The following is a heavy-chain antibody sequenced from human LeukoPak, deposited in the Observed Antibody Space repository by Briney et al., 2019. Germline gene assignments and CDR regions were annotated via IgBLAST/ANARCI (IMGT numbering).Heavy chain of an antibody. D-gene: IGHD3-3*01. CDR2: INPNSGGT. J-gene: IGHJ4*02. V-gene: IGHV1-2*02. CDR1: GYTFNGSY. CDR3: ARGLLFLEWLLSSLYYFDY. Sequence: GASVKVSCKASGYTFNGSYMHWVRQAPGQGLEWMGWINPNSGGTNYAQKFQGRVTMTRDTSIRTGYMELSRLRSDVTAVYYCARGLLFLEWLLSSLYYFDYWGQGTLVTVSS.